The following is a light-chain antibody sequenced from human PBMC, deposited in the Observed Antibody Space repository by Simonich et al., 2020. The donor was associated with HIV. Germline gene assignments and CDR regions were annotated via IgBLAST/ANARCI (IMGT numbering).Light chain of an antibody. CDR2: AAS. CDR3: QQYYSTPYT. CDR1: QGISNS. V-gene: IGKV1-NL1*01. Sequence: DIQMTQSPSSLSASVGDRVTITCRASQGISNSLAWYQQKPGKAPKLLLYAASRLESGVPSRFSGSGSGTEYTLTISSLQPEEFATYYCQQYYSTPYTFGQGTKLEIK. J-gene: IGKJ2*01.